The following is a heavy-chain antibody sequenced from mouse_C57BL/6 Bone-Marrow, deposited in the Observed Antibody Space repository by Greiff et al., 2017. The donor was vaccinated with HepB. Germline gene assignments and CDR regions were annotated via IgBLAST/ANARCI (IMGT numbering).Heavy chain of an antibody. J-gene: IGHJ3*01. CDR2: IYPGGGYT. V-gene: IGHV1-63*01. Sequence: QVQLQQSGAELVRPGTSVKMSCKASGYTFTNYWIGWAKQRPGHGLEWIGDIYPGGGYTNYNEKFKGKATLTADKSSSTAYMQFSSLTSEDSAIYSCARRVYYGSSYASWFAYWGQGTLVTVSA. CDR3: ARRVYYGSSYASWFAY. CDR1: GYTFTNYW. D-gene: IGHD1-1*01.